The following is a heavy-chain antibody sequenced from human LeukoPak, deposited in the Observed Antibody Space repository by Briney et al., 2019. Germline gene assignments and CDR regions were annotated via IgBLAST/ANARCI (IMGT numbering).Heavy chain of an antibody. CDR2: INSDGSRT. Sequence: GGSLRLSYAASGFTFSNSWMHWVRQAPGKGLVWASLINSDGSRTNYADSVKGRFTISRDNARNTLYLQMNSLRAEDTAVYYCAGYGTSGYWGQGTLVTVSS. J-gene: IGHJ4*02. V-gene: IGHV3-74*01. CDR1: GFTFSNSW. CDR3: AGYGTSGY. D-gene: IGHD1-26*01.